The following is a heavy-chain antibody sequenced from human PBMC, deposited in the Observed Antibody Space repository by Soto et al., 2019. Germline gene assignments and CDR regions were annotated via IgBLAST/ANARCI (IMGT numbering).Heavy chain of an antibody. Sequence: EEQLVESGGDLLQPGGSLRLSCAASGFTVSNNYMSWVRQAPGKGLEWVSLIYSGGSTYYADSVKGRSTISRDSSKNTLYLQMTSLRAEDTAMYYCAAYSHKGYWGQGTLVTVSS. J-gene: IGHJ4*02. CDR1: GFTVSNNY. D-gene: IGHD3-16*01. V-gene: IGHV3-66*01. CDR2: IYSGGST. CDR3: AAYSHKGY.